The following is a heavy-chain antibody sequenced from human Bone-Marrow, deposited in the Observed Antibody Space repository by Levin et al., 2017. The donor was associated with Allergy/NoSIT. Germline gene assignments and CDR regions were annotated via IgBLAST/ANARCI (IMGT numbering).Heavy chain of an antibody. CDR1: GGSISSYY. CDR2: IYYSGST. D-gene: IGHD2-15*01. V-gene: IGHV4-59*01. Sequence: PSETLSLTCTVSGGSISSYYWSWIRQPPGKGLEWIGYIYYSGSTNYNPSLKSRVTISVDTSKNQFSLKLSSVTAADTAVYYCARDPGGYCSGGSCHGAFDIWGQGTMVTVSS. CDR3: ARDPGGYCSGGSCHGAFDI. J-gene: IGHJ3*02.